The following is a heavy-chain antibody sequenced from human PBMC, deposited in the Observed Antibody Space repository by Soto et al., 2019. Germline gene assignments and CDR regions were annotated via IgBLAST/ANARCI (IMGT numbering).Heavy chain of an antibody. CDR2: IYYSGST. J-gene: IGHJ6*02. CDR3: ARDRRPAYATEV. Sequence: PSETLSLTCTFSVGSISSYYWSCIRQPPGKGLEWIGYIYYSGSTYYSPSLKSRVTISVDTSKNQFSLKLSSVTAADTAVYYCARDRRPAYATEVRGQATSDTGS. V-gene: IGHV4-59*12. CDR1: VGSISSYY.